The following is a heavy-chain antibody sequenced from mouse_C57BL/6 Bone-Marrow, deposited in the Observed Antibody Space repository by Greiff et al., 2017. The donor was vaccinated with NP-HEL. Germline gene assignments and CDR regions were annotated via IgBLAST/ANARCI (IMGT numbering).Heavy chain of an antibody. Sequence: QVQLQQSGAELVRPGASVTLSCKASGYTFTDYEMHWVKQTPVHGLEWIGAIDPETGGTAYNQKFKGKAILTADKSSSTAYMELRSLTSEDSAVYYGTTRRGVAYWGQGTLVTVSA. CDR3: TTRRGVAY. CDR2: IDPETGGT. CDR1: GYTFTDYE. D-gene: IGHD2-12*01. J-gene: IGHJ3*01. V-gene: IGHV1-15*01.